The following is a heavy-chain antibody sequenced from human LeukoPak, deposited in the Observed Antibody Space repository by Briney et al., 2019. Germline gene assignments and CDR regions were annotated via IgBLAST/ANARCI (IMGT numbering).Heavy chain of an antibody. D-gene: IGHD1-26*01. CDR2: ISSSSSYI. CDR3: ARDGSGSYFHYYMDV. V-gene: IGHV3-21*01. CDR1: GFTFSSYS. J-gene: IGHJ6*03. Sequence: GGSLRLSCAASGFTFSSYSMNWVRQAPGKGLEWVSSISSSSSYIYYADSVKGRFTISRDNAKNSLYLQMNSLRVEDTAVYYCARDGSGSYFHYYMDVWGKGTTVTVSS.